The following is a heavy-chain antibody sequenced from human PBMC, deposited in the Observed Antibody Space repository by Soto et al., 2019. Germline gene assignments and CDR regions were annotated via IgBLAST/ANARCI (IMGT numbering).Heavy chain of an antibody. CDR3: ARGKVYDSRGGMDV. CDR2: TYYRSKFYN. J-gene: IGHJ6*02. D-gene: IGHD2-8*01. CDR1: GDSVSGNNAA. V-gene: IGHV6-1*01. Sequence: PSQTLSLTCAISGDSVSGNNAAWNWIRQSPSRGLEWLGRTYYRSKFYNDYAISMKSRITISPDTSKNQFSLQLNSVTPEDTAVYYCARGKVYDSRGGMDVWGQGTTVTVSS.